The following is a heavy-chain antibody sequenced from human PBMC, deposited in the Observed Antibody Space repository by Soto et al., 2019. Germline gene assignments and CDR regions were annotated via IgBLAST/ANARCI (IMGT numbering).Heavy chain of an antibody. CDR2: IIPILGIA. J-gene: IGHJ6*03. CDR3: ASSYGSGSYPDSGSYYYMDV. Sequence: ASVKVSCKASGGTFSSYTISWVRQAPGQGLEWMGRIIPILGIANYAQKFQGRVTITADKSTSTAYMELSSLRSEDTAVYYCASSYGSGSYPDSGSYYYMDVWGKGTTVTVSS. V-gene: IGHV1-69*02. CDR1: GGTFSSYT. D-gene: IGHD3-10*01.